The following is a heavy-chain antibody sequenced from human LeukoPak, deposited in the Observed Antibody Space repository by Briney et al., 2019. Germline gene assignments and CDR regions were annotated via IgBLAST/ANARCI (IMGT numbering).Heavy chain of an antibody. V-gene: IGHV1-8*01. J-gene: IGHJ3*02. CDR3: ARLYYYASSGYDALDI. CDR2: MDGSSGKT. D-gene: IGHD3-22*01. Sequence: ASVKVSCKTSGYTFTSYDINWVRRATGQGLEWMGGMDGSSGKTAYAQKFLGRVTITRNTSISTAYMELSSLTAEDTAVYYCARLYYYASSGYDALDIWGQGTMVTVSS. CDR1: GYTFTSYD.